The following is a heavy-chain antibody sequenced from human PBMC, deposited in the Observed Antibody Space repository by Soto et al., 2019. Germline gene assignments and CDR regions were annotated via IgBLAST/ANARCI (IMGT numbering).Heavy chain of an antibody. Sequence: PSETLSLTCAVYGGSFSGYCWSWIRQPPGKGLEWIGEINHSGSTNYNPSLKSRVTISVDTSKNQFSLKLSSVTAADTAVYYCARGRYYGSGSPLFYWGQGTLVTVSS. D-gene: IGHD3-10*01. CDR2: INHSGST. CDR1: GGSFSGYC. V-gene: IGHV4-34*01. CDR3: ARGRYYGSGSPLFY. J-gene: IGHJ4*02.